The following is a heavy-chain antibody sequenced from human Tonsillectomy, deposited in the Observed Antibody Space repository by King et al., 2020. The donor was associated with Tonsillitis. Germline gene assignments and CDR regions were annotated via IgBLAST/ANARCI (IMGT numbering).Heavy chain of an antibody. Sequence: VQLVESGGGLIQPGGSLRLSCAASGFTFSTYAMSWVRQAPGKGLEWVSAISGNGGSTYYADSVKGRFTLSRDNSKNTLYLQMNSLRAEDTAVYYCAKSDSSGYYPGGFDYWGQGTLVTVSS. J-gene: IGHJ4*02. CDR2: ISGNGGST. D-gene: IGHD3-22*01. CDR1: GFTFSTYA. CDR3: AKSDSSGYYPGGFDY. V-gene: IGHV3-23*04.